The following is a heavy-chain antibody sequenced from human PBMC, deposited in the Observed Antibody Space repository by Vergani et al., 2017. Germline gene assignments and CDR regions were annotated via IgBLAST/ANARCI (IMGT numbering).Heavy chain of an antibody. J-gene: IGHJ6*02. V-gene: IGHV1-18*01. CDR3: ASEGFYDNGRGTCRPPSYDGMGV. D-gene: IGHD4/OR15-4a*01. Sequence: QSQLVQSGDEVKKPGASVKVSCKTSGYSFINYGISWVRQAPGQGLEWLGWVSPYNGNPNYGQKIQGRVTMTTDTSTRTAYMQLRSLTFDDTAVYYCASEGFYDNGRGTCRPPSYDGMGVWGQGTKVTVAS. CDR2: VSPYNGNP. CDR1: GYSFINYG.